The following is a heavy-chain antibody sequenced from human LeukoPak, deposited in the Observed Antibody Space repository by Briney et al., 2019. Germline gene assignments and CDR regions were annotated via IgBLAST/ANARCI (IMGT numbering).Heavy chain of an antibody. D-gene: IGHD1-26*01. V-gene: IGHV4-30-4*07. J-gene: IGHJ5*02. CDR3: ARGQVGASHGGLVT. CDR1: GGSISSGGYS. CDR2: IYYSGST. Sequence: MPSETLSLTCAVSGGSISSGGYSWSWIRQPPGKGLEWIGYIYYSGSTYYNPSLKSRVTISVDTSKNQFSLKLSSVTAADTAVYYCARGQVGASHGGLVTWGQGTLVTVSS.